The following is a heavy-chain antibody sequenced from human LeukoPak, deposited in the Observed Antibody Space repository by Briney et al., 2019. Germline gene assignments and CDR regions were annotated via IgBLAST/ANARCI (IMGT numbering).Heavy chain of an antibody. D-gene: IGHD5-24*01. CDR1: GFTFSSYA. V-gene: IGHV3-23*01. J-gene: IGHJ4*02. CDR3: AKFDLENSNFDY. CDR2: ISGSGGST. Sequence: GGSLRLSCAASGFTFSSYAMSWVRQAPGKGLEGVTAISGSGGSTYYADSVKGRFTISRDNSKNTLYLQMNSLRAEDTAVYYCAKFDLENSNFDYWGQGTLVTVSS.